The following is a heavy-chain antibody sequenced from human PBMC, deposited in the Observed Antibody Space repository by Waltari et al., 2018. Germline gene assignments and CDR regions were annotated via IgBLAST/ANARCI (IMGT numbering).Heavy chain of an antibody. CDR2: IKQDGSEK. Sequence: EVQLVESGGGLVQPGGSLRLSCAASGFTFSTYWMSVVREAPGKGLEWVANIKQDGSEKNYVDSVKGRFTISRDNAKNSLYLQMNSLRAEDTAVYYCARAPKSYFYGMDVWGQGTTVTVSS. J-gene: IGHJ6*02. CDR3: ARAPKSYFYGMDV. V-gene: IGHV3-7*01. CDR1: GFTFSTYW.